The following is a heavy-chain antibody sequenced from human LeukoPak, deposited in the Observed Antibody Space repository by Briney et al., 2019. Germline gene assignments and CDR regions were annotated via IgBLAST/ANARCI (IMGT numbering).Heavy chain of an antibody. CDR2: INPNSGGT. Sequence: ASVTVSCKASEYTFTRYYMHWVRQAPGQGLEWMGWINPNSGGTNYAQKFQGRVTMTRDTSISTAYMELSRLRSDDTAVYYCARDRYYCDSSGYLFDYWGQGTLVTVSS. CDR3: ARDRYYCDSSGYLFDY. J-gene: IGHJ4*02. V-gene: IGHV1-2*02. CDR1: EYTFTRYY. D-gene: IGHD3-22*01.